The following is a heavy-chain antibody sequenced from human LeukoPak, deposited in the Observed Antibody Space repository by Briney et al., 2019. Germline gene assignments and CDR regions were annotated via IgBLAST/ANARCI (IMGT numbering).Heavy chain of an antibody. J-gene: IGHJ4*02. Sequence: ASVKVSCKASGYTFTGYYMHWVRQAPGQGLEWMGWINPNSGGTNYAQKFQGRVTMTRDTSISTAYMELSRLRSDDTAVYYCARDTVSMAVADYWGQGTLVTVSS. CDR1: GYTFTGYY. D-gene: IGHD6-19*01. CDR2: INPNSGGT. V-gene: IGHV1-2*02. CDR3: ARDTVSMAVADY.